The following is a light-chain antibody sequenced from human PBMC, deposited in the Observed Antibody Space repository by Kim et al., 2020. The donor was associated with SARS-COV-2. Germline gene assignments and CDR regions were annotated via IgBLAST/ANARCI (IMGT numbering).Light chain of an antibody. Sequence: SPGKTVTISCPRSRCSSASNYVQWYQQRPGSAPTTVIYADNQRPSGVPDRFSGSIDSSSNSASLTISGLKTEDEADYYCQSYDSRVFGGGTKLTVL. CDR3: QSYDSRV. V-gene: IGLV6-57*03. CDR1: RCSSASNY. J-gene: IGLJ3*02. CDR2: ADN.